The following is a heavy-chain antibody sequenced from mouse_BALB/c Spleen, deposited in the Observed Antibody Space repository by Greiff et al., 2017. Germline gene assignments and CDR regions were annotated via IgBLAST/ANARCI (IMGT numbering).Heavy chain of an antibody. J-gene: IGHJ1*01. D-gene: IGHD1-1*01. CDR3: ARSDGRSVWYIEV. Sequence: VQLQQSGAELVRPGSSVKISCKASGYAFSSYWMNWVKQRPGQGLEWIGQIYPGDGDTNYNGKFKGKATLTADKSSSTAYMQLSSRTSEDSAVYFCARSDGRSVWYIEVWGAGSPGTVSS. V-gene: IGHV1-80*01. CDR2: IYPGDGDT. CDR1: GYAFSSYW.